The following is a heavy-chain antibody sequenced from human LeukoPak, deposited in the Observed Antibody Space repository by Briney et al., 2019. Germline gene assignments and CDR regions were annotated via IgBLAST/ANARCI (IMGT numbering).Heavy chain of an antibody. CDR2: MNPNSGNT. CDR1: GYTFTSYD. V-gene: IGHV1-8*03. D-gene: IGHD3-3*01. J-gene: IGHJ6*03. Sequence: ASVKASCTASGYTFTSYDINWVRQAPGQGLEWMGWMNPNSGNTGYAQTFQGRVTITRNTSIRTAYMELSSLRSEDTAVYYCARGGYDFWSGYSRFGALYYMDVWGKGTTVTVSS. CDR3: ARGGYDFWSGYSRFGALYYMDV.